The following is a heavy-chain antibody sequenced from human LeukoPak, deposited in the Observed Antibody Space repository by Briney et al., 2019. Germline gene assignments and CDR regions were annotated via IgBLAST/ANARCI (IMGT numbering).Heavy chain of an antibody. CDR2: INPKSGGT. J-gene: IGHJ3*02. Sequence: ASVKVSCKSSGYTFIGYYMHWVRQAPGQGLEWMGWINPKSGGTNYAQKFQGRVTMTRDTSISTAYMELSRLKSDDTAVYFCAREGGLTGYYDIFDIWGQGTMVIASS. CDR1: GYTFIGYY. V-gene: IGHV1-2*02. CDR3: AREGGLTGYYDIFDI. D-gene: IGHD3-9*01.